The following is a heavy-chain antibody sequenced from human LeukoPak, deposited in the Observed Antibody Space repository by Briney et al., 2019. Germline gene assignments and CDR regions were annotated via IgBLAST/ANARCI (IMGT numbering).Heavy chain of an antibody. CDR1: GYTFTSYW. D-gene: IGHD5-18*01. V-gene: IGHV5-10-1*01. CDR2: IHPSDSYT. CDR3: ARVYNYGHDAFDI. Sequence: GESLKISCKGSGYTFTSYWITWVRQMPGKGLEWMGRIHPSDSYTNYSPSFQGHVTISADKSITTAYLQWSSLKASDTAMYYCARVYNYGHDAFDIWGQGTMVTVSS. J-gene: IGHJ3*02.